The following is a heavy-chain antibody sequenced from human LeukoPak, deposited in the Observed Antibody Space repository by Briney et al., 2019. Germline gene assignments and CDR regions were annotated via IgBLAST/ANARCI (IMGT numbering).Heavy chain of an antibody. V-gene: IGHV1-18*01. CDR1: GYTFTSYG. D-gene: IGHD4-11*01. Sequence: GASVKVSCKASGYTFTSYGISWARQAPGHGLEWMGWISAYNGNTNYAQKLQGRVTMTTDTSTSTAYMELRSLRSDDTAVYYCARDLSRVGLQYLYYYYYGMDVWGQGTTVTVSS. CDR3: ARDLSRVGLQYLYYYYYGMDV. CDR2: ISAYNGNT. J-gene: IGHJ6*02.